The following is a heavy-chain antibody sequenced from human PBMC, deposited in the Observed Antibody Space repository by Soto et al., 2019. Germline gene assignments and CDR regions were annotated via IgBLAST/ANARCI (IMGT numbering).Heavy chain of an antibody. Sequence: QVQLVQSGAEVKKPGSSVKVSCKASGGTFSRYTITWVRQAPGQGLEWMGGITPMFGTPNYAQKFQGRVTITADESTSTAYMELSSLRSEDTAMSYCPRDGTLYDSSAYYYLYWGQGTLVTVSS. J-gene: IGHJ4*02. V-gene: IGHV1-69*01. D-gene: IGHD3-22*01. CDR2: ITPMFGTP. CDR1: GGTFSRYT. CDR3: PRDGTLYDSSAYYYLY.